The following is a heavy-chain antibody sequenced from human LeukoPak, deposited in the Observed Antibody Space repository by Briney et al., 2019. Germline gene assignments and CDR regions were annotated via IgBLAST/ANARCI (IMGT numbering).Heavy chain of an antibody. Sequence: PGRSLRLSCATSGFTFGDYAMHWVRLAPGKGLEWVSGISRNSDSVGYADSVKGRFTISRDNSKNTLYLQMNSLRAEDTAVYYCAKASTDTAMVTAVGGDFDYWGQGTLVTVSS. CDR3: AKASTDTAMVTAVGGDFDY. D-gene: IGHD5-18*01. J-gene: IGHJ4*02. CDR1: GFTFGDYA. V-gene: IGHV3-9*01. CDR2: ISRNSDSV.